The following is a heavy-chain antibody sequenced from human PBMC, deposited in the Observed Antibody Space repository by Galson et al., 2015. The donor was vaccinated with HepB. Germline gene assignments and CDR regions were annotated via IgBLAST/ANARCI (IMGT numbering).Heavy chain of an antibody. Sequence: SVKVSCKASGYSFPNYNIHWVRQAPGQRLEWMGWINAANGNTKYSEKFQGRVTISRDTSATTAYMDLSSLRSEDTAVYYCARSAYCGGDCYSPDRGFRAFDIWGQGTMVTVSS. D-gene: IGHD2-21*02. CDR2: INAANGNT. V-gene: IGHV1-3*01. CDR3: ARSAYCGGDCYSPDRGFRAFDI. J-gene: IGHJ3*02. CDR1: GYSFPNYN.